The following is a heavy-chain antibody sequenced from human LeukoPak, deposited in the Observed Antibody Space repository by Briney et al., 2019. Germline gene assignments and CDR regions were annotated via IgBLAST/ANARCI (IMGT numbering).Heavy chain of an antibody. D-gene: IGHD1-7*01. V-gene: IGHV4-4*09. J-gene: IGHJ5*02. CDR3: AREQLELRGWFDP. Sequence: PSETLSLTCTVSGGSISSYYWSWIRQPPGKGLEWIGYIYTSGSTNYNPSLKSRVTISVDTSKNQFSLKLSSVTAADTAVYYCAREQLELRGWFDPWGQGTLVTVCS. CDR1: GGSISSYY. CDR2: IYTSGST.